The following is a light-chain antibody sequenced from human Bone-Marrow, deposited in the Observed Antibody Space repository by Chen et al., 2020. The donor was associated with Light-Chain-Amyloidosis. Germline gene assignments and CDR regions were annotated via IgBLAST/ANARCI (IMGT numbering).Light chain of an antibody. CDR3: RVWDRGSDRPV. CDR2: DES. J-gene: IGLJ3*02. CDR1: NIGSTS. V-gene: IGLV3-21*02. Sequence: SYVLTQPSSVSVAPGQTATIACGGNNIGSTSVHWYQQTPGQAPLLVGYDESDRPSGIPERLSGSHSGTTATLTSSRGEAGDEADYYCRVWDRGSDRPVFGGGTKLTVL.